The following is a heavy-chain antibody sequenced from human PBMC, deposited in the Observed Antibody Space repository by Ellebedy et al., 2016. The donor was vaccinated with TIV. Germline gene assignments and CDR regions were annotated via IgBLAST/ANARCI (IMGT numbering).Heavy chain of an antibody. CDR1: GFTFSTYS. CDR3: ARPYPYNYYGMDV. CDR2: ISSTSSYI. J-gene: IGHJ6*04. Sequence: ETLSLTCAASGFTFSTYSMSWVRQAPGKGLEWVSSISSTSSYIYYADSVKGRFTISRDNAKNSLYLQMNSLRAEDTAVYYCARPYPYNYYGMDVWGKGTTVTVSS. V-gene: IGHV3-21*01.